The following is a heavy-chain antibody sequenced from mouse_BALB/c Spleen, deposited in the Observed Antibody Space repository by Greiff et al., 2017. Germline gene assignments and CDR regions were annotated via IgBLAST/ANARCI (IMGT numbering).Heavy chain of an antibody. CDR2: IYPSDSYT. V-gene: IGHV1-69*02. Sequence: QVQLQQSGAELVRPGASVKLSCKASGYTFTSYWINWVKQRPGQGLEWIGNIYPSDSYTNYNQKFKDKATLTVDKSSSTAYMQLSSPTSEDSAVYYCTRGGNYESAMDYWGQGTSVTVSS. CDR3: TRGGNYESAMDY. D-gene: IGHD2-1*01. CDR1: GYTFTSYW. J-gene: IGHJ4*01.